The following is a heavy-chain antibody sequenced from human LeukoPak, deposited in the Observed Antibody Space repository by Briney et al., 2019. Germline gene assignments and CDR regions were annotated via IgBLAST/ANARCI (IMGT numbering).Heavy chain of an antibody. V-gene: IGHV3-23*01. CDR1: GFTFSSYA. CDR3: AKRRGLELTYYYHMDV. CDR2: ISGSGGST. Sequence: PGGSLRLSCAASGFTFSSYAMSWVRQAPGKGPEWVSAISGSGGSTYYADSVKGRFTISRDNSKNTLYLQMNSLRADDTAVYYCAKRRGLELTYYYHMDVWGKGTTVTVSS. J-gene: IGHJ6*03. D-gene: IGHD1-7*01.